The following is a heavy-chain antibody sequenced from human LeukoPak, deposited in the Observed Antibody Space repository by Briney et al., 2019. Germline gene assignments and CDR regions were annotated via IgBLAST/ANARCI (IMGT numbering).Heavy chain of an antibody. Sequence: PGGSLRLSCAASGVTFSNNGMSWVRQAPGKGLEWVSSIISGGSTYYADSVKGRFTISRDNSKKTLYLQMNSLRAEDTAVYSCATDLHGAFDIWGQGRMVTVSA. CDR3: ATDLHGAFDI. V-gene: IGHV3-23*01. J-gene: IGHJ3*02. CDR2: IISGGST. CDR1: GVTFSNNG. D-gene: IGHD4-11*01.